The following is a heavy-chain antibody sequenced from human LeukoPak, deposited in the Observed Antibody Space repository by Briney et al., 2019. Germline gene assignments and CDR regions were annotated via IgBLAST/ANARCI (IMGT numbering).Heavy chain of an antibody. Sequence: GGSLRLSCAASGFTVSSNYMSWVRQAPGKGLEWVSVIYSGGSTYYADSVKGRFTISRHNSKNTLYLQMNNLRAEDTAVYYCARVWSVYCSGGSCPHDYWGQGTLVTVSS. CDR2: IYSGGST. J-gene: IGHJ4*02. CDR3: ARVWSVYCSGGSCPHDY. CDR1: GFTVSSNY. D-gene: IGHD2-15*01. V-gene: IGHV3-53*04.